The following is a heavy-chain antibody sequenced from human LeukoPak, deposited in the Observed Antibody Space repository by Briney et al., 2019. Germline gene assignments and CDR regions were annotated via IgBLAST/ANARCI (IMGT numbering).Heavy chain of an antibody. V-gene: IGHV1-18*01. Sequence: ASVKVSRKASGYTFTSYGITWVRQAPGQGLEWMGWISAYNGNTNYAQKLQGRVTMTTDTSTNTAYMELRSLRSDDTAVYYCARVYYDFWSGYEYDAFDIWGQGTMVTVS. CDR2: ISAYNGNT. CDR1: GYTFTSYG. D-gene: IGHD3-3*01. CDR3: ARVYYDFWSGYEYDAFDI. J-gene: IGHJ3*02.